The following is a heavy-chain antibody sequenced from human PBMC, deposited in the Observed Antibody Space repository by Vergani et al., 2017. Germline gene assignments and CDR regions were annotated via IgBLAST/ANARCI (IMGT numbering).Heavy chain of an antibody. CDR2: IYPNGNG. CDR1: GGSMSDFY. J-gene: IGHJ5*02. CDR3: ARGNCGVNCPKYNWLAP. Sequence: QVHLQESGPGVVKPSDTLSLTCTVSGGSMSDFYWTWIRQPAGRGLEWIGRIYPNGNGNYNESLRSRLTMSIDTSMSQFSLSLSSVTAADTAVYYCARGNCGVNCPKYNWLAPWCRGILVTVSS. V-gene: IGHV4-4*07. D-gene: IGHD2-21*01.